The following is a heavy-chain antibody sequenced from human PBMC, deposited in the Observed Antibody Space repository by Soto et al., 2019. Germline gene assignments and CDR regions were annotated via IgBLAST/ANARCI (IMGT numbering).Heavy chain of an antibody. V-gene: IGHV3-30*03. J-gene: IGHJ4*02. CDR2: ISYDGSNK. CDR1: GFPFTTYG. Sequence: QVQLVESGGGVVQPGRSLRLSCAASGFPFTTYGMHWVREGPGKGLEWVAVISYDGSNKYYADSVKGRFTISRDNSKNTLYLQMNSLRPEETALYYCVGGQYYFDDRGQGTLVTVSS. D-gene: IGHD3-10*01. CDR3: VGGQYYFDD.